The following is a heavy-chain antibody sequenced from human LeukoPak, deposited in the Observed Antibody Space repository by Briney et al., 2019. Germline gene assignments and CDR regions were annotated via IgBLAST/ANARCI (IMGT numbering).Heavy chain of an antibody. J-gene: IGHJ5*02. D-gene: IGHD3-3*01. V-gene: IGHV3-21*01. CDR1: GFTFSSYS. Sequence: GGSLRLSCAASGFTFSSYSMNWVRQAPGKGLEWVSSISSSSSYIYYADSVKGRFTISRDNAKNSLYLQMNSLGAEDTAGYYCAREYDFWSGYSPGSNLFDPWGQGTLLTVSS. CDR2: ISSSSSYI. CDR3: AREYDFWSGYSPGSNLFDP.